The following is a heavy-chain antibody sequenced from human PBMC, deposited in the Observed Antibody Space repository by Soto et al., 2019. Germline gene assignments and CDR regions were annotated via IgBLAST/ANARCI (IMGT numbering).Heavy chain of an antibody. CDR1: GYSFTSYW. D-gene: IGHD6-19*01. CDR3: ARSGAVAEPMYYFDY. CDR2: IYPGDSDT. V-gene: IGHV5-51*01. Sequence: GESLKISCKGSGYSFTSYWIGWVRQMPGKGLEWMGIIYPGDSDTRYSPSFQGQVTTSADKSISTAYLQWSSLKASDTAMYYCARSGAVAEPMYYFDYWGQGTLVTVSS. J-gene: IGHJ4*02.